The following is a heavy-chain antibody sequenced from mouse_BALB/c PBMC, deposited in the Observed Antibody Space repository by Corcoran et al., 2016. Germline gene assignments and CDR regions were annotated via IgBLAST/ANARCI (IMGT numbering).Heavy chain of an antibody. CDR3: ARYDYAMDY. J-gene: IGHJ4*01. Sequence: EVQLQQSGAELVKPGASVKMSCKACVYTFTRYDMHWVKQKPGQGLEWIGYINPYNDGTKYNEKFKGKATLTSDKSSSTAYMELSSLTSEDSAVYYCARYDYAMDYWGQGTSVTVSS. D-gene: IGHD2-14*01. CDR1: VYTFTRYD. CDR2: INPYNDGT. V-gene: IGHV1S136*01.